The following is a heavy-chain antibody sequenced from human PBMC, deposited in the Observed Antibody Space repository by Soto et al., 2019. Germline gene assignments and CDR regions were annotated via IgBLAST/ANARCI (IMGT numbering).Heavy chain of an antibody. CDR3: ATYWGAGHDAHGFHI. CDR2: ISYSWST. V-gene: IGHV4-31*03. D-gene: IGHD7-27*01. Sequence: QVQLQESGPGLVKPSQTLSLTCTVSGDSISGLTYFWSWIRQHPGKGLEWIGYISYSWSTYYNPSLKSRVIIPVDTSKNQFSLRLSSVTAADTAVYHCATYWGAGHDAHGFHIWGQGTMVTVSS. CDR1: GDSISGLTYF. J-gene: IGHJ3*02.